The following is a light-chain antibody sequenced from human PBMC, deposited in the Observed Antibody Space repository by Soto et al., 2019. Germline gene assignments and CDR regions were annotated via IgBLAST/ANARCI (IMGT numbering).Light chain of an antibody. Sequence: QSALTQPRSVSGSPGQSVTISCTGTSSDVGGYNYVSWYQQHPGKAPKLMIYDVSKRPSGVPDRFSGSKPGNTASLTISGLQAEDEADYYCCSYAGSYTLVFVGGTKLTVL. CDR1: SSDVGGYNY. J-gene: IGLJ2*01. CDR2: DVS. V-gene: IGLV2-11*01. CDR3: CSYAGSYTLV.